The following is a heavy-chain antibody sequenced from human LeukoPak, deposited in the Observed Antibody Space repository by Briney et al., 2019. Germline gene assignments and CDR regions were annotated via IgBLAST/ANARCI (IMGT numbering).Heavy chain of an antibody. CDR3: ARGGVSSSWYRTPDY. Sequence: ASVKVSCKASGYTFTNYGISWVRQAPGQGLEWMGWISTYNGNTNYAQKLQGRVTMTTDTSTSTAYMELRSLRSDDTAVYYCARGGVSSSWYRTPDYWRQGTLVTVSS. D-gene: IGHD6-13*01. CDR2: ISTYNGNT. CDR1: GYTFTNYG. V-gene: IGHV1-18*01. J-gene: IGHJ4*02.